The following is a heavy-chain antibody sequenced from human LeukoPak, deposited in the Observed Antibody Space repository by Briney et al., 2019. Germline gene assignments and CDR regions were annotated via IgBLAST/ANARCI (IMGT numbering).Heavy chain of an antibody. Sequence: GGSLRLSCAASGFTFSSYAMSWVRQAPGKGLEWVSAISGSGGSTYYADSVKGRFTISRDNSKNTLYLQMNSLRAEDTAVYYCAKSGGSSGYYRNYFDYWGQGTLVTVSS. CDR1: GFTFSSYA. CDR3: AKSGGSSGYYRNYFDY. V-gene: IGHV3-23*01. J-gene: IGHJ4*02. D-gene: IGHD3-22*01. CDR2: ISGSGGST.